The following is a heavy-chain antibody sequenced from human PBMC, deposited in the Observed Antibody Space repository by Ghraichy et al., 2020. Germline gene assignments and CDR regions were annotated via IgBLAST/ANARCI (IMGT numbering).Heavy chain of an antibody. CDR3: ARASYYYDSSGYPILPIDY. D-gene: IGHD3-22*01. V-gene: IGHV1-46*03. CDR2: INPSGGST. CDR1: GYTFTSYY. J-gene: IGHJ4*02. Sequence: ASVKVSCKASGYTFTSYYMHWVRQAPGQGLEWMGIINPSGGSTSYAQKFQGRVTMTRDTSTSTVYMELSSLRSEDTAVYYCARASYYYDSSGYPILPIDYWGQGTLVTVSS.